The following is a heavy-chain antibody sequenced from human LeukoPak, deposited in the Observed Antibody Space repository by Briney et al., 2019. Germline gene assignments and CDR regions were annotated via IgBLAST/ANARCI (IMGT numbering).Heavy chain of an antibody. J-gene: IGHJ1*01. CDR3: AKDKYSSSWYEGYFQH. V-gene: IGHV3-9*01. CDR2: ISWNSGSI. D-gene: IGHD6-13*01. Sequence: PSGRSLRLSCAASGFTFDDYAMHWVRQAPGKGLEWVSGISWNSGSIGYADSVKGRFTISRDNAKNSLYLQMNSLRAEDTALYYCAKDKYSSSWYEGYFQHWGQGTLVAVSS. CDR1: GFTFDDYA.